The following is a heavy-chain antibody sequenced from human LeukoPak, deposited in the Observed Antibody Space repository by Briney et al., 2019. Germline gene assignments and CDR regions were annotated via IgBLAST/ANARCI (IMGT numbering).Heavy chain of an antibody. J-gene: IGHJ6*03. CDR1: GFTFRGYG. CDR2: ISYDGNNK. D-gene: IGHD6-13*01. CDR3: AKEMSLQMTGGTPPFTFHYSYYYIDV. V-gene: IGHV3-30*18. Sequence: PGGSLRLSCAASGFTFRGYGMHWVRQAPGKGLEWVSLISYDGNNKYYVDSVKGRFSISRDNSKSTLYLQMHSLRDEDTAVYYCAKEMSLQMTGGTPPFTFHYSYYYIDVWGKGTMVTVSS.